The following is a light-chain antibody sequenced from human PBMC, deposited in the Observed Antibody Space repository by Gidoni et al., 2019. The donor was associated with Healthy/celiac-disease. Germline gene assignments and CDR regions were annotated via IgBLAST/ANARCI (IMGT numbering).Light chain of an antibody. CDR2: QDT. Sequence: SYELPQPPSVSVSPGQTASITCSGDKLGDKYACWYQQKPGQSPVLVIDQDTKRPSGIPERFSGSNSGNTATLTISGTQAMDEADYYCQAWDSTSYVFGTGTKVTV. V-gene: IGLV3-1*01. J-gene: IGLJ1*01. CDR1: KLGDKY. CDR3: QAWDSTSYV.